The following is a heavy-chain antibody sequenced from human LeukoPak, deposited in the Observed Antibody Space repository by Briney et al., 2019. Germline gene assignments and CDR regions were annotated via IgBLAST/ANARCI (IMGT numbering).Heavy chain of an antibody. CDR3: ARDVVVTSSPDAYDI. V-gene: IGHV4-31*03. Sequence: SQTLSLTCTVSGDSVTSVGYFWTRIRQHPGKGLEWIGYISDSGTTSYNPSLKSRVSISVDTSNNQFSLRLSSVTAADTAVYYCARDVVVTSSPDAYDIWGQGSMVTVSS. CDR1: GDSVTSVGYF. D-gene: IGHD2-21*02. CDR2: ISDSGTT. J-gene: IGHJ3*02.